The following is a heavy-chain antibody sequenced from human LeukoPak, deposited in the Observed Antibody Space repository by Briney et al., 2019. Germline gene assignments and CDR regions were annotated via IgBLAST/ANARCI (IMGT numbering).Heavy chain of an antibody. CDR2: TSSSSTTI. CDR3: ARAGTGTYYYYLDV. Sequence: GGSLRLSCAASGFTFTSYSMNWVRQAPGKGLEWVSHTSSSSTTIYYADSVKGRFTISRDNDKNSLYLQMSSLRAEDTAVYYCARAGTGTYYYYLDVWGKGTTVTVSS. J-gene: IGHJ6*03. V-gene: IGHV3-48*01. D-gene: IGHD1-14*01. CDR1: GFTFTSYS.